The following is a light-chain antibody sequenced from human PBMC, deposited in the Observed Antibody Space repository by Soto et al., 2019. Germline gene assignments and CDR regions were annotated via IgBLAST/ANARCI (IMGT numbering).Light chain of an antibody. Sequence: QSALTQPASVSGSPGQSITISCTGTSSDLGDYNYVSWYQHHPGKAPKLMIYEVSNRPSGVSDRFSGSKSGNTASLTISGLQAEDEGDYYCSSYTSSSTLVFGGGTQLTVL. CDR1: SSDLGDYNY. CDR2: EVS. J-gene: IGLJ2*01. V-gene: IGLV2-14*01. CDR3: SSYTSSSTLV.